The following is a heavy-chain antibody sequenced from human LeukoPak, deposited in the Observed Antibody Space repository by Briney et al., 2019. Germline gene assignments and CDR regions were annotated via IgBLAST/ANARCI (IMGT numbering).Heavy chain of an antibody. CDR1: GGSFSGYY. V-gene: IGHV4-34*01. Sequence: SETLSLTCAVYGGSFSGYYWSWIRQPPGKGLEWIGEINHSGSTNYNPSLKSRVTISVDTSKNQFSLKLSSVTAADTAVYYCARGKVESSWYLRAWFDPWGQGTLVTVSS. CDR3: ARGKVESSWYLRAWFDP. CDR2: INHSGST. D-gene: IGHD6-19*01. J-gene: IGHJ5*02.